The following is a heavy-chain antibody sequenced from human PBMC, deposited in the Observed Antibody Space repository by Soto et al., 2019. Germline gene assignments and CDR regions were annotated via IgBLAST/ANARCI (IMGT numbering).Heavy chain of an antibody. CDR3: ASRTDYYDSSGYYSNWFDP. CDR1: GGTFSSYA. CDR2: IIPIFGTA. J-gene: IGHJ5*02. Sequence: QVQLVQSGAEVKKPGSSVKVSCKASGGTFSSYAISWVRQAPGQGLEWMGGIIPIFGTANYAQKFQGRVTITADESTSTAYMELSSLRSEDTAVYYCASRTDYYDSSGYYSNWFDPWGQGTLVTVSS. V-gene: IGHV1-69*01. D-gene: IGHD3-22*01.